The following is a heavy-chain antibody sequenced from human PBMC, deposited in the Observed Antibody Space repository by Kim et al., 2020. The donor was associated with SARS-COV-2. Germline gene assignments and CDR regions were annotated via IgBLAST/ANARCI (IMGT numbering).Heavy chain of an antibody. CDR3: ARGVTVATITPFCC. CDR2: INSDGSVT. CDR1: GFTYSSYW. Sequence: GGSLRLSCEASGFTYSSYWMHWVRQVPGKGLTWVSRINSDGSVTTYADSVKGRFTISRDNARNTLFLQMNSLRVDDTAVYYCARGVTVATITPFCCWGQG. D-gene: IGHD5-12*01. V-gene: IGHV3-74*01. J-gene: IGHJ1*01.